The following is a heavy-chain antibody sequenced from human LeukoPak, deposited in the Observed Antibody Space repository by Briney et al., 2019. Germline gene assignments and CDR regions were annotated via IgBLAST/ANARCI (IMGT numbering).Heavy chain of an antibody. Sequence: ASVKVSCKASGYTFTGYYMHWVRQAPGQGLEWMGWINPTSGGTNYAQKFQGRVTVTRDTSISTAYMELSSLTSDDTAVYYCAREGDDYNVSGYFSNWGQGTLVTVSS. D-gene: IGHD3-22*01. CDR2: INPTSGGT. J-gene: IGHJ4*02. CDR3: AREGDDYNVSGYFSN. CDR1: GYTFTGYY. V-gene: IGHV1-2*02.